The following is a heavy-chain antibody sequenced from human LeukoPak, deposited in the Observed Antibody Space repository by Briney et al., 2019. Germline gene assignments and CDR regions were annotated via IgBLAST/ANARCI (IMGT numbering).Heavy chain of an antibody. J-gene: IGHJ4*02. CDR1: GFTFSSYA. D-gene: IGHD6-19*01. CDR2: ISYDGSNK. Sequence: PGGSLRLSCAASGFTFSSYAMHWVRQAPGKGLEWVAVISYDGSNKYYADSVKGRFTISRDNSKNTLYLQMNSLRAEDTAVYYCASNIAVAGSGFDYWGQGTLVTVSS. V-gene: IGHV3-30*04. CDR3: ASNIAVAGSGFDY.